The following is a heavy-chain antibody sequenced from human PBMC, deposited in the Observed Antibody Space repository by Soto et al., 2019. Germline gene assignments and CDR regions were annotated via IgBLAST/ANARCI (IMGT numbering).Heavy chain of an antibody. J-gene: IGHJ6*02. CDR1: GYTFSNYY. Sequence: ASVKVSCKASGYTFSNYYVHWVRQAPGQGLEWLGVIDPNGGSTSHIEKFQGRVTMTRDTSTSTAYMELSSLRSEDTAVYYCASGERSWMVRGGSYYYYGMDVWGQGTTVTVSS. CDR3: ASGERSWMVRGGSYYYYGMDV. D-gene: IGHD3-10*01. CDR2: IDPNGGST. V-gene: IGHV1-46*01.